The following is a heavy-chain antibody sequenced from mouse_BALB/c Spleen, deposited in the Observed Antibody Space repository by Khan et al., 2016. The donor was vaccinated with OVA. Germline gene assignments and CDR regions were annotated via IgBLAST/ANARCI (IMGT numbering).Heavy chain of an antibody. D-gene: IGHD2-14*01. Sequence: LVESGPELKKPGETVKISCKASGYTFPIYGMTWVRQAPGKGLKWMGWIKTYTGKPTYAVDVKGRFAFSLETSASTAFLQINNLKNEDTATYFCARVGYNGTMDYWGQGTSVTVSS. CDR1: GYTFPIYG. V-gene: IGHV9-3-1*01. J-gene: IGHJ4*01. CDR2: IKTYTGKP. CDR3: ARVGYNGTMDY.